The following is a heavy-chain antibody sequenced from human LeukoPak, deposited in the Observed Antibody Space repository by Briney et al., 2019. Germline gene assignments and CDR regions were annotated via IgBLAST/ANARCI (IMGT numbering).Heavy chain of an antibody. J-gene: IGHJ4*02. D-gene: IGHD5-24*01. CDR3: ARDKAGYNEVDY. CDR2: IHYSGRT. Sequence: SETLSLTCTVSSGSISSGDYYWSWIRQPPGKGLEWIGYIHYSGRTYYNPSLKSRVTISVDTSKNQFSLKLTFVNAADTAIYFCARDKAGYNEVDYWGQGTVVTVSS. CDR1: SGSISSGDYY. V-gene: IGHV4-30-4*01.